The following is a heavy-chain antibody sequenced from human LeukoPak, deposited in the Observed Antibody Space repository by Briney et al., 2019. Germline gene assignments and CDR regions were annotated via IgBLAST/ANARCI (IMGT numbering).Heavy chain of an antibody. V-gene: IGHV1-2*02. Sequence: GASVKVSCKASGYTFTGCYMHWVRQAPGQGLEWMGWINPNSGGTNYAQKFQGRVTMTRDTSISTAYMELSRLRSDDTAVYYCARAVAGTHWVFDPWGQGTLVTVSS. J-gene: IGHJ5*02. D-gene: IGHD6-19*01. CDR1: GYTFTGCY. CDR3: ARAVAGTHWVFDP. CDR2: INPNSGGT.